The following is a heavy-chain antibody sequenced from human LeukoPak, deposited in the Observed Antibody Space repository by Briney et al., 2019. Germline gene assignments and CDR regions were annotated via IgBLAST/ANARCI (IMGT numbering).Heavy chain of an antibody. CDR3: AREYSSSDNWFDP. V-gene: IGHV4-59*01. CDR2: IYYSGST. Sequence: PSETLSLTCTVSGGSISSYYWSWIRQLPGKGLEWIGYIYYSGSTNYNPSLKSRVPISVDTSKNQFSLKLSSVTAADTAVYYCAREYSSSDNWFDPWGQGTLVTVSS. J-gene: IGHJ5*02. D-gene: IGHD6-6*01. CDR1: GGSISSYY.